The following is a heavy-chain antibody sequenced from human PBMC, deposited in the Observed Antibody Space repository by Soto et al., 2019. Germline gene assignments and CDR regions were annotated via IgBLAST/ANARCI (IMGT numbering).Heavy chain of an antibody. CDR3: ARVPSRLWFGELSSTPFFDY. J-gene: IGHJ4*02. CDR2: IYHSGST. V-gene: IGHV4-4*02. CDR1: GGSISSSNW. Sequence: PSETLSLTCAVSGGSISSSNWWSWVRQPPGKGLEWIGEIYHSGSTNYNPSLKSRVTISVDKSKNQFSLKLSSVTAADTAVYYCARVPSRLWFGELSSTPFFDYWGQGTLVTVSS. D-gene: IGHD3-10*01.